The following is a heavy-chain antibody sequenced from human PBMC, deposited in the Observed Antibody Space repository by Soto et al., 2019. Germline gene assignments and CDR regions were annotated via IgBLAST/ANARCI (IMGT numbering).Heavy chain of an antibody. J-gene: IGHJ6*02. D-gene: IGHD6-13*01. Sequence: ASVKVSCKASGGTFSSYAISWVRQAPGQGLEWMGGIIPIFGTANYAQKFQGRVTITADESTSTAYMELSSRRSEDKPVYYCAREGPGIAAAGHEFPSGYYYYYGMDVWGQGTTVTVSS. V-gene: IGHV1-69*13. CDR1: GGTFSSYA. CDR2: IIPIFGTA. CDR3: AREGPGIAAAGHEFPSGYYYYYGMDV.